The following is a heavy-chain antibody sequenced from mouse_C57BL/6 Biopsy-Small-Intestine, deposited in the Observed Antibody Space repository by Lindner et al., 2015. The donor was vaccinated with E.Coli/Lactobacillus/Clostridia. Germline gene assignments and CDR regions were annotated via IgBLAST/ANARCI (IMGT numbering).Heavy chain of an antibody. V-gene: IGHV1-42*01. Sequence: VQLQESGPELVKPGASVKISCKASGYSFTGYYMNWVKQSPEKSLEWIGEINPSTGGTTYNQKFKAKATLTVDKSSSTAYMQLKSLTSEDSAVHYCASSSRGAMDYWGQGTSVTVSS. CDR2: INPSTGGT. J-gene: IGHJ4*01. CDR1: GYSFTGYY. D-gene: IGHD1-1*01. CDR3: ASSSRGAMDY.